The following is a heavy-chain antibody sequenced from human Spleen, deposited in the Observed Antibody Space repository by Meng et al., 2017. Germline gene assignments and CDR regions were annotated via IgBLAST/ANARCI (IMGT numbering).Heavy chain of an antibody. Sequence: QPQLQESVPGLVKPSEALSLTCRVSGGSISTSGYYWGWIRQPPGKGLEWIGSIGHSGTTYYTPSLRRRVTVSIDTSKNQFSLEVTSVTAADTAVYYCVRSSGWVRTGFDPWGQGTLVTVSS. CDR1: GGSISTSGYY. CDR2: IGHSGTT. J-gene: IGHJ5*02. D-gene: IGHD6-19*01. V-gene: IGHV4-39*01. CDR3: VRSSGWVRTGFDP.